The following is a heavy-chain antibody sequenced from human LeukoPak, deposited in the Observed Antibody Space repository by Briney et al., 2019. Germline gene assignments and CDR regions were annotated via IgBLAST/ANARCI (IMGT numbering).Heavy chain of an antibody. CDR3: ARVPPSFGGY. CDR1: GFTFSSYG. J-gene: IGHJ4*02. CDR2: ISYDGSNK. V-gene: IGHV3-30*03. Sequence: GRSLRLSCAASGFTFSSYGMHWVRQAPGKGLEWVAVISYDGSNKYYAESVKGRFTISRDNSKNTLYLQMNSLRAEDTAVYYCARVPPSFGGYWGQGTLVTVSS. D-gene: IGHD3-16*01.